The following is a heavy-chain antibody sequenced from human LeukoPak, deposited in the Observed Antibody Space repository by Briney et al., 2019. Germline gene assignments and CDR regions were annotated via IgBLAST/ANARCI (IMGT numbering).Heavy chain of an antibody. V-gene: IGHV4-38-2*02. D-gene: IGHD2-15*01. CDR3: ARSIGYCSGGSCYRNWFDP. Sequence: SETLSLTCTVSGYSISSGYYWGWIRQPPGKGLEWIGSIYHSGSTYYNPSLKSRVTIPVDTSKNQFSLKLSSVTAADTAVYYCARSIGYCSGGSCYRNWFDPWGQGTLVTVSS. CDR2: IYHSGST. CDR1: GYSISSGYY. J-gene: IGHJ5*02.